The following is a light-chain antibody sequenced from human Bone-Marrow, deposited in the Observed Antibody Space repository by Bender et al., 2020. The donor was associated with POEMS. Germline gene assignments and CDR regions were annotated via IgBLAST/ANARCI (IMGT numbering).Light chain of an antibody. J-gene: IGLJ2*01. Sequence: QSVLTQPPSASGTPGQRVTISCSGSSSKFGSYPVNWYQQLPGAAPKLVIFNNSQRPSGVPDRFSGSNSGTSASLAISGLQSEDEADYYCAAWDDSLNGYVAFGGGTKLTVL. CDR3: AAWDDSLNGYVA. CDR2: NNS. V-gene: IGLV1-44*01. CDR1: SSKFGSYP.